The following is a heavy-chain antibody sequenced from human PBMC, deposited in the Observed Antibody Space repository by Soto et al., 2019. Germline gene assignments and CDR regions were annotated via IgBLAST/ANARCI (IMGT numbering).Heavy chain of an antibody. V-gene: IGHV3-74*01. Sequence: GGSLRLSCVASGFTFNIYWMHWVRQAPGKGLEWVSRIDNDGSATTYADSVKGRFTISRDNAKNTLFLQMNTLRVDDTAVYYCARDNWNSYWGQGTLVTVSS. CDR3: ARDNWNSY. CDR2: IDNDGSAT. D-gene: IGHD1-1*01. CDR1: GFTFNIYW. J-gene: IGHJ4*02.